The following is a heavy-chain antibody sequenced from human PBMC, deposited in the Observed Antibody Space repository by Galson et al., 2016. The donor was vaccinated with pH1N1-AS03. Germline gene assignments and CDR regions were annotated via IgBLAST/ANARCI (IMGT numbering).Heavy chain of an antibody. CDR2: ISKDSIYR. D-gene: IGHD1-26*01. J-gene: IGHJ4*02. V-gene: IGHV3-23*01. CDR3: AKRPLGIYYSGGYDY. CDR1: VFTFSNYA. Sequence: SLRLSCAASVFTFSNYAINWVRRSPGRGLEWVSAISKDSIYRYYADSVQGRFTVSRDNSKNSLYLQMDSLRAEDTAIYYCAKRPLGIYYSGGYDYWGQGTLVTVSS.